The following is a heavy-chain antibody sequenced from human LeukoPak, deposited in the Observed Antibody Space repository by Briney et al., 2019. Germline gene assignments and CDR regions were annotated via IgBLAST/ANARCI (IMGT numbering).Heavy chain of an antibody. CDR3: ARELYDSSGYYFSHFDY. CDR1: GYSFTSYY. J-gene: IGHJ4*02. D-gene: IGHD3-22*01. Sequence: SVKVSCKTSGYSFTSYYVHWVRQAPGQGLEWMGRIIPILGIANYAQKFQGRVTITADKSTSTAYMELSSLRSEDTAVYYCARELYDSSGYYFSHFDYWGQGTLVTVSS. V-gene: IGHV1-69*04. CDR2: IIPILGIA.